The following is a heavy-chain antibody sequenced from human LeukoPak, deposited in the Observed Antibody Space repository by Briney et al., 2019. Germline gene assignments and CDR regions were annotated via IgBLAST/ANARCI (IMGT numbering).Heavy chain of an antibody. CDR1: GGTFSSYA. CDR2: VIPIFGTA. Sequence: SSVKVSCKASGGTFSSYAISWVRQAPGQGLEWMGRVIPIFGTANYAQKFQGRVTITTDESTSTDYMELSSLRSEDTAVYYCARVVTTVIPDAFDIWGQGTMVTVSS. D-gene: IGHD4-17*01. J-gene: IGHJ3*02. CDR3: ARVVTTVIPDAFDI. V-gene: IGHV1-69*05.